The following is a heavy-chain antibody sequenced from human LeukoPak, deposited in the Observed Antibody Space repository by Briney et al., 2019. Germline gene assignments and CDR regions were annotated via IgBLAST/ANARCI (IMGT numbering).Heavy chain of an antibody. J-gene: IGHJ4*02. V-gene: IGHV3-30-3*01. CDR3: ARDQHGASGEFDY. Sequence: GRSLRLSCAASGVTFSRYDMNWVRQAPGQGLEWVAVISYDGSNKYYADSVKGRFTISRDNTKNTLYLQMNSLRAEDTAVYYCARDQHGASGEFDYWGQGTLVTVSS. D-gene: IGHD6-19*01. CDR2: ISYDGSNK. CDR1: GVTFSRYD.